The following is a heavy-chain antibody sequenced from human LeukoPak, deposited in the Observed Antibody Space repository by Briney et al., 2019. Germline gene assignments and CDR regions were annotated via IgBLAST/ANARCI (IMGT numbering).Heavy chain of an antibody. CDR1: GYSFTSYW. CDR2: IYPGDSDT. J-gene: IGHJ5*02. V-gene: IGHV5-51*01. Sequence: GESLKISCKGSGYSFTSYWIGWVRQMPGKGPEWMGIIYPGDSDTRYSPSFQGQVTISADKSISTAYLQWSSLKASDTAMYYCARSMWSGYTANWFDPWGQGTLVTVSS. CDR3: ARSMWSGYTANWFDP. D-gene: IGHD3-3*01.